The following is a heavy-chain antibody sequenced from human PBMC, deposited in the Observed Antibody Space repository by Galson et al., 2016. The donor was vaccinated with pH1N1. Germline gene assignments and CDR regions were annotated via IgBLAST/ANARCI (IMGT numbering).Heavy chain of an antibody. Sequence: SLRLSCAASGFTFSSYAMSWVRQAPGKGLEWVSAISGSGGSTYYADSVKGRFTISRDNSKNTLYLQMNSLRAEDTAVYYCAKDIGYCSSTSCQYYYYGMDVWGQGTTVPVSS. D-gene: IGHD2-2*01. CDR1: GFTFSSYA. J-gene: IGHJ6*02. V-gene: IGHV3-23*01. CDR3: AKDIGYCSSTSCQYYYYGMDV. CDR2: ISGSGGST.